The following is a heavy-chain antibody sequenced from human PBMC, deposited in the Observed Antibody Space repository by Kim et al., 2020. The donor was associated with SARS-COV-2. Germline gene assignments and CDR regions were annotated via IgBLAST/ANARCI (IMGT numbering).Heavy chain of an antibody. Sequence: SETLSLTCSVSGASINSFDYWGWIRQSPGMGLEWIGSIYYTGTSYYNPSLKSRVTISVDTPKNQFFLRLTSVTAADAAVYYCARHVGGGYYY. D-gene: IGHD2-15*01. CDR3: ARHVGGGYYY. CDR2: IYYTGTS. V-gene: IGHV4-39*01. CDR1: GASINSFDY. J-gene: IGHJ6*01.